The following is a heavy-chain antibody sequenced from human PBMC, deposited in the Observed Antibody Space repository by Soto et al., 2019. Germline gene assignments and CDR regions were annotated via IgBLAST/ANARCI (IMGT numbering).Heavy chain of an antibody. D-gene: IGHD2-21*01. Sequence: GGSLRLSCAASGFTFSNAWMNWVRQAPGKGLEWVGRIKSKTDGGTTDYAAPVKGRFTISRDYSKNTLYLQMNSLKTEDTAVYYCTTGLVKGRGAFDIWGQGTMVTVSS. CDR3: TTGLVKGRGAFDI. CDR1: GFTFSNAW. CDR2: IKSKTDGGTT. J-gene: IGHJ3*02. V-gene: IGHV3-15*07.